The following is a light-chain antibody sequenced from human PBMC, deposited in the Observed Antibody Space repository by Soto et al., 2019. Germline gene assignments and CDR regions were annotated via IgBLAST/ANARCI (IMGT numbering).Light chain of an antibody. J-gene: IGKJ1*01. V-gene: IGKV1-5*01. Sequence: DIQLTHSPSTLSASVVDRVTIXNRASQSISSWLAWYQQKPGKAPKLLIYDASSLESGVPSRFSGSGSGTEFTLTISSLQPDDFATYYCQQYNSYSTFGQGTKVDNK. CDR2: DAS. CDR1: QSISSW. CDR3: QQYNSYST.